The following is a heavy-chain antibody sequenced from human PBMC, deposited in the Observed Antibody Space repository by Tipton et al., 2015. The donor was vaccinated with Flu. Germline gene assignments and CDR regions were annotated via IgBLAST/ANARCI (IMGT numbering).Heavy chain of an antibody. CDR1: GGSMSNNF. CDR3: ATHCVGVCSHAFDI. V-gene: IGHV4-4*07. J-gene: IGHJ3*02. D-gene: IGHD2-21*02. CDR2: IYASGVT. Sequence: TLSLTCTVSGGSMSNNFWSWFRQPAEKGLEWIGRIYASGVTNYNPSLKSRVTISGDTSKNQFSLKLSSVTAADTAVYYCATHCVGVCSHAFDIWGQGTMVTVSS.